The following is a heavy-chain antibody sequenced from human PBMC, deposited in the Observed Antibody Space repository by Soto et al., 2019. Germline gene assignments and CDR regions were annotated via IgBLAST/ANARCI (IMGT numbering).Heavy chain of an antibody. J-gene: IGHJ2*01. CDR3: AKHGRSGRYYGRYFDL. V-gene: IGHV3-23*01. CDR1: GFTFSSYA. Sequence: EVQPLESGGGLVQPGGSLRLSCEASGFTFSSYAMSWVRQAPGKGLEWVSAISGSGGSTYYADSVKGRFTISRDNSKNTLYLQMNSLRAEDTDVYYCAKHGRSGRYYGRYFDLWGRGTLVTVSS. CDR2: ISGSGGST. D-gene: IGHD1-26*01.